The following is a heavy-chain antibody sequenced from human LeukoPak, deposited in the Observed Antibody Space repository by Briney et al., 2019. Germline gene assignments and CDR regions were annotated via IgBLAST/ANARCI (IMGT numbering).Heavy chain of an antibody. V-gene: IGHV4-39*01. CDR3: ARHSSSWYSLGAFDI. CDR1: GGSISSSSYY. D-gene: IGHD6-13*01. J-gene: IGHJ3*02. CDR2: IYYSGST. Sequence: SETLSLTCTVAGGSISSSSYYWGWIRQPPGKGLEWIGSIYYSGSTYYNPSLKSRVTISVDTSKNQFSLKLSSVTAADTAVYYCARHSSSWYSLGAFDIWGQGTMVTVSS.